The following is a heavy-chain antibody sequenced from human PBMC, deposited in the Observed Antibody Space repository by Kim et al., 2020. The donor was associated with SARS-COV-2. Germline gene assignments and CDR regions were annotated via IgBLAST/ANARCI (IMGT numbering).Heavy chain of an antibody. V-gene: IGHV3-11*01. CDR3: ARDPDMVRGVMFDY. Sequence: ADSVKGRFTISRDNAKNSLYLQMNSLRAEDTAVYYCARDPDMVRGVMFDYWGQGTLVTVSS. D-gene: IGHD3-10*01. J-gene: IGHJ4*02.